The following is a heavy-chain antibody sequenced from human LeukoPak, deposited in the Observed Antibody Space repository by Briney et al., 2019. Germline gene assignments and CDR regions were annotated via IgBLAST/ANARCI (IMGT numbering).Heavy chain of an antibody. CDR1: GGSISSSSYY. Sequence: SETLSLTCTVSGGSISSSSYYWGWIRQPPGKGLEWIGSIYYSGNTYYNASLKSRVTISVDTSKNQFSLKLSSVTAADTAVYYCARVGGPDYYGSGSYYRYWGQGTLVTVSS. J-gene: IGHJ4*02. V-gene: IGHV4-39*07. CDR3: ARVGGPDYYGSGSYYRY. CDR2: IYYSGNT. D-gene: IGHD3-10*01.